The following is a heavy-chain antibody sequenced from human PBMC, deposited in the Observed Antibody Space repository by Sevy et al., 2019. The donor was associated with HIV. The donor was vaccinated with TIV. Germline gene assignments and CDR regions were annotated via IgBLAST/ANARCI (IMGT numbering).Heavy chain of an antibody. CDR1: GFPFSNYW. D-gene: IGHD1-1*01. CDR3: ARGSRDWMESVIPNY. V-gene: IGHV3-7*01. Sequence: GGSLRLSCVVSGFPFSNYWMTWVRQAPGKGLEWVANINQDGSEKYYVDSVKGRFTLSRDNAKNSLYLQMNSLRAEDTAVYYCARGSRDWMESVIPNYWGQGTLVTVSS. J-gene: IGHJ4*02. CDR2: INQDGSEK.